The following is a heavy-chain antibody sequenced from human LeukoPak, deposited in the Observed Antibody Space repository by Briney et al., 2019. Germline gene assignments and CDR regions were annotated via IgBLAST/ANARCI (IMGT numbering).Heavy chain of an antibody. Sequence: GSLRLSCAASGFTFSSYSMHWVRQAPGQGLEWVAIISYDGSNKYYADSVKGRFTISRDNSKNTLYLQMNSLRAEDTAVYYCARDLRLVRGVSANPYFDYWGQGTLVTVSS. CDR2: ISYDGSNK. V-gene: IGHV3-30*04. CDR1: GFTFSSYS. CDR3: ARDLRLVRGVSANPYFDY. J-gene: IGHJ4*02. D-gene: IGHD3-10*01.